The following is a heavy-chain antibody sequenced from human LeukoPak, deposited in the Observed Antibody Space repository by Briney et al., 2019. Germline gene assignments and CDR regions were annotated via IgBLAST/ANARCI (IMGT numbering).Heavy chain of an antibody. CDR2: ISSSSSYI. D-gene: IGHD3-9*01. V-gene: IGHV3-21*04. CDR3: AKANYDILTGYYLDY. J-gene: IGHJ4*02. CDR1: GFTFSSYS. Sequence: GGSLRLSCLVSGFTFSSYSMNWVRQAPGKGLEWVSSISSSSSYIYYADSVKGRFTISRDNAKNSLYLQMNSLRAEDMALYYCAKANYDILTGYYLDYWGQGTLVTVSS.